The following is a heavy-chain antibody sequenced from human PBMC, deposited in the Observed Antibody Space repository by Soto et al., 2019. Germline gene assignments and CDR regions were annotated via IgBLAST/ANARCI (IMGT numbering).Heavy chain of an antibody. CDR1: GGSISSYY. CDR3: ARRPNDYIWGSYRAEDDAFDI. J-gene: IGHJ3*02. D-gene: IGHD3-16*02. V-gene: IGHV4-59*08. CDR2: IYYRART. Sequence: SETLSLACSVSGGSISSYYWSWIRQPPGKGLEWIGYIYYRARTNYNPSLQSRVTMSVDTSKNQFSLKLSSVTAADTAVYYCARRPNDYIWGSYRAEDDAFDIWGQGTMVTVSS.